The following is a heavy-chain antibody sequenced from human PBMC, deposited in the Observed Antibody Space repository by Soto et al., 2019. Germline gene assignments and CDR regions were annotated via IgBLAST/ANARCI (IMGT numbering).Heavy chain of an antibody. D-gene: IGHD3-22*01. CDR2: IYYSGST. V-gene: IGHV4-39*01. J-gene: IGHJ1*01. CDR1: GGSISSSSYY. CDR3: AQYDSRREYFQH. Sequence: PSETLSLTCTVSGGSISSSSYYWGWIRQPPGKGLEWIGSIYYSGSTYYNPSLKSRVTISVDTSKNQFSLKLSSVTAADTAVYYCAQYDSRREYFQHWGQGTLVTVSS.